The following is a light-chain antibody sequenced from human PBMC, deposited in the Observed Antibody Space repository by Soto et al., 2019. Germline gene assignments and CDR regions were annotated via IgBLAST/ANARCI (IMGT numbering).Light chain of an antibody. CDR2: GAS. CDR1: QSVSSSY. V-gene: IGKV3-20*01. CDR3: QQHGSSPRR. Sequence: EIVLTQSPGTLSLSPGERATLSCRASQSVSSSYLAWYQQKPGQAPRLLIYGASSRATGIPVRFSGSGSATDFTLTISRLEPEDFAVYFCQQHGSSPRRFGQGTKVEIK. J-gene: IGKJ1*01.